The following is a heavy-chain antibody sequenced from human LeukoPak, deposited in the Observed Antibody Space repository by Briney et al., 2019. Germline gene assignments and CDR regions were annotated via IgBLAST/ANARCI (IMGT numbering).Heavy chain of an antibody. CDR3: ARSYYDSSGCLDY. Sequence: QPGGSLRLSCAASGFTFSSYEMNWVRQAPGKGLEWVSYISSSGSTIYYADSVKGRFTISRDNAKNSLYLQMNSLRAEDTAVYYCARSYYDSSGCLDYWGQGTLVTVSS. CDR2: ISSSGSTI. CDR1: GFTFSSYE. V-gene: IGHV3-48*03. J-gene: IGHJ4*02. D-gene: IGHD3-22*01.